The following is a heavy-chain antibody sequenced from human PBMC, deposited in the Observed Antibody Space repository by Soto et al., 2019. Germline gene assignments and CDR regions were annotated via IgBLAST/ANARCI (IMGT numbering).Heavy chain of an antibody. CDR3: ARHPGQWLYYFDY. CDR1: GATFNFNA. J-gene: IGHJ4*01. V-gene: IGHV1-69*13. Sequence: SVKVSCKSSGATFNFNAISWVRQAPGEGLEWMGGVVPHSGTATYARKFQGRLTVTADESSSTAYMDLSSPTSEDTAIYYCARHPGQWLYYFDYWGQGTLVTVSS. D-gene: IGHD6-19*01. CDR2: VVPHSGTA.